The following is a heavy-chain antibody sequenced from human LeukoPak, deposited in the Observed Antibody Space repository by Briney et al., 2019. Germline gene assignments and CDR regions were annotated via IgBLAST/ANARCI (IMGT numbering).Heavy chain of an antibody. Sequence: PGGSLRLSCAASGFTFSSYAMSWVRQAPGKGLEWVSAISGSGGGTYFADSVKGRFTISRDNSKNTLYLQMNSLRAEDTAVYYCAKGGALLFDYYYYYGMDVWGQGTTVSVSS. CDR3: AKGGALLFDYYYYYGMDV. CDR1: GFTFSSYA. D-gene: IGHD2-21*02. J-gene: IGHJ6*02. CDR2: ISGSGGGT. V-gene: IGHV3-23*01.